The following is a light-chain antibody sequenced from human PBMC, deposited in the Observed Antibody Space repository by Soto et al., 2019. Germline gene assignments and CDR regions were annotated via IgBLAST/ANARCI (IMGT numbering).Light chain of an antibody. CDR2: GAS. CDR3: QQYGSSPPIT. V-gene: IGKV3-20*01. J-gene: IGKJ5*01. CDR1: QSVSSSY. Sequence: EIVLTQSPGTLSLSPGERATLSCRGIQSVSSSYLAWYQQKPGQAPRLLIYGASSRATGIPDRFSGSGSGTDFTLTISRLEPEDFAVYYCQQYGSSPPITFGQGTRLEI.